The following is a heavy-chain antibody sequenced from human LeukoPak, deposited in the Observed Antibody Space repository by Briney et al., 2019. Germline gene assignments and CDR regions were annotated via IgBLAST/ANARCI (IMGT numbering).Heavy chain of an antibody. V-gene: IGHV4-4*07. Sequence: PSETLSLTCTVSGGSISSYYWSWIRQPAGKGLEWIGRIYTSGSTNYNPSLKGRVTMSVDTSKNQFSLKLSSVTAADTAVYYCARAVNDFWSGYELNWFDPWGQGTLVTVSS. CDR3: ARAVNDFWSGYELNWFDP. D-gene: IGHD3-3*01. CDR1: GGSISSYY. CDR2: IYTSGST. J-gene: IGHJ5*02.